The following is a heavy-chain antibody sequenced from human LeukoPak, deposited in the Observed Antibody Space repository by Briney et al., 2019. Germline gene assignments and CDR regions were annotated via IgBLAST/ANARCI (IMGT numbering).Heavy chain of an antibody. V-gene: IGHV1-8*01. D-gene: IGHD3-3*01. CDR1: GYTFTSYD. J-gene: IGHJ6*02. CDR2: MNPNSGNT. CDR3: ARNSPVRFLEWLFYYYYGMDV. Sequence: ASVKVSCKASGYTFTSYDINWVRQATGQGLEWMGWMNPNSGNTGYAQKFQGRVTMTRNTSISTAYMELSSLRSEDTAVYYCARNSPVRFLEWLFYYYYGMDVWGQGTTVTVSS.